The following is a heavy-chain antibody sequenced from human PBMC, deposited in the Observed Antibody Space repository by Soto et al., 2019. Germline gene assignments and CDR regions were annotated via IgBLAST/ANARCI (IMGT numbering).Heavy chain of an antibody. CDR1: GFTFSSYG. CDR2: IWYDGSNK. J-gene: IGHJ5*02. D-gene: IGHD3-22*01. Sequence: GGSLRLSCAASGFTFSSYGMHWVRQAPGKGLEWVAVIWYDGSNKYYADSVKGRFTISRDNSKNTLYLQMNSLRAEDTAVYYFSRDNDYYDSSGYNWFDPWGQGTLVTVSS. CDR3: SRDNDYYDSSGYNWFDP. V-gene: IGHV3-33*01.